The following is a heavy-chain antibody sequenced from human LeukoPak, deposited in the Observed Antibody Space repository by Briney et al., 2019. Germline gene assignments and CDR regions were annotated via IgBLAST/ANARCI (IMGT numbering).Heavy chain of an antibody. D-gene: IGHD2/OR15-2a*01. J-gene: IGHJ4*02. V-gene: IGHV3-23*01. CDR2: ISGSSVST. CDR3: AKSTVTFDY. CDR1: GFTFDDYA. Sequence: QPGRSLRLSCAASGFTFDDYAMHWVRQAPGKGLEWVSAISGSSVSTYYADSVKGRFTISRDNSKNTLYLQMNSLRDEDTAVYYCAKSTVTFDYWGQGTLVTVSS.